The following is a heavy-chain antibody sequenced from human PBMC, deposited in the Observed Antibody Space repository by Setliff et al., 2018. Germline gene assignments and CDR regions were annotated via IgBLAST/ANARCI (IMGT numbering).Heavy chain of an antibody. CDR2: IIPIFDSP. CDR3: AGVAGIPVTGTSWYLDL. J-gene: IGHJ2*01. V-gene: IGHV1-69*06. D-gene: IGHD6-19*01. Sequence: SVKVSCKASGDTFTRYGISWVRQAPGQGLEWVGTIIPIFDSPNTAQKFQDRVTITAEKSTSTVYMELSSLRSEDTAVYYCAGVAGIPVTGTSWYLDLWGRGTLVTVSS. CDR1: GDTFTRYG.